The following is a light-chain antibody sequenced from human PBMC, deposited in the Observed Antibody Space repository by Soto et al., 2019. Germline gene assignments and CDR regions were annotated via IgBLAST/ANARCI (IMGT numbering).Light chain of an antibody. J-gene: IGKJ2*01. Sequence: EIVLTQSPGTLSLSPGERATLSCRASQGINSYYLAWYQQKPGQPPRLLIYGASTRATGIPDTFSGSGSGTDFTLTISRLEPEDFAVFYCQQYDNSLYTFGQGTKLEIK. V-gene: IGKV3-20*01. CDR2: GAS. CDR1: QGINSYY. CDR3: QQYDNSLYT.